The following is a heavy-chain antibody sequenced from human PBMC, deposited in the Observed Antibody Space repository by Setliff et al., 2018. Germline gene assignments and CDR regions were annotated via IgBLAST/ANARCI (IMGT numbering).Heavy chain of an antibody. CDR2: IKSKADGGTA. CDR3: ATRLGDF. CDR1: GFTFSNYY. Sequence: GSLRLSCAASGFTFSNYYMTWIRQAPGKGLEWVGRIKSKADGGTADFAAPVKGRFTISRDDSKNTMSLQMNSLKTEDTAVYFCATRLGDFWGQGTLVTVSS. V-gene: IGHV3-15*01. J-gene: IGHJ4*02.